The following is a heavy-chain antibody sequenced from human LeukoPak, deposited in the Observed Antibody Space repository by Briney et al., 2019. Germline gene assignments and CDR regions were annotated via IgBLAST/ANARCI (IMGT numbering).Heavy chain of an antibody. Sequence: SETLSLTCTVSGGSVSHYYWNWIRQPPGKGLEWIGYIYTSGSTNYNPSLNSQVTMSIDTSKNQFSLKLSSVTVADTAVYYCARSYDFWSGYYTGDAFDMWGQGTMVTVSS. J-gene: IGHJ3*02. CDR2: IYTSGST. D-gene: IGHD3-3*01. V-gene: IGHV4-4*09. CDR3: ARSYDFWSGYYTGDAFDM. CDR1: GGSVSHYY.